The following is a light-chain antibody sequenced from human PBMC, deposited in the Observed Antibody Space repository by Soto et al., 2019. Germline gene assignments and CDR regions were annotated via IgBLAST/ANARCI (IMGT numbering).Light chain of an antibody. CDR1: NIGHKG. V-gene: IGLV3-21*02. CDR3: QVWDSVSDHYV. CDR2: DDS. Sequence: SYDLTQPPSMSMAPGQAARITCGGNNIGHKGVHWYQQKPGQAPVLVVFDDSDRPSGIPERFSGSDSENTATLTISRVEAGDEADYYCQVWDSVSDHYVFGNGTKV. J-gene: IGLJ1*01.